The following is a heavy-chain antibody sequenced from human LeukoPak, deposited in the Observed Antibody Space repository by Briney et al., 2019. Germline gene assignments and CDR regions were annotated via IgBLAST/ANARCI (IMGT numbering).Heavy chain of an antibody. Sequence: PGGSLRLSCATSAFTFDDYGMSWVRHSPGKGLEWVSAISGSGGSTYYADSVKGRFTISRDNSKNTLYLQMNSLRAEDTAVYYCAKGGRTAMVSFDYWGQGTLVTVSS. CDR2: ISGSGGST. D-gene: IGHD5-18*01. J-gene: IGHJ4*02. V-gene: IGHV3-23*01. CDR3: AKGGRTAMVSFDY. CDR1: AFTFDDYG.